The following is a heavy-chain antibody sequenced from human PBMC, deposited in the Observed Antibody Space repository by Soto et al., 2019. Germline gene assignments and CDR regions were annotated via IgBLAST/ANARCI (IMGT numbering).Heavy chain of an antibody. Sequence: EVQLVESGGGLVQPGRSLRLSCAASGFTFDDYAMHWVRQLPGKGLEWVSGISWNSGSIGYADSVKGRFTISRDNAKNSLYLQMNNLRAEDTAFYYCAKDISTGTTTFSCFDPWGQGTLVTVSS. V-gene: IGHV3-9*01. CDR2: ISWNSGSI. CDR3: AKDISTGTTTFSCFDP. J-gene: IGHJ5*02. D-gene: IGHD1-1*01. CDR1: GFTFDDYA.